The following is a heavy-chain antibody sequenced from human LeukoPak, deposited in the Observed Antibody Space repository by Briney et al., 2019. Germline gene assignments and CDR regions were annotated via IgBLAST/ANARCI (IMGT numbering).Heavy chain of an antibody. Sequence: GGSLRLSCAAPGFTVCSNYMSWVRQAPGKGLEWVSVIYSGGSTYYADYVKGRFTISRDNSKNTLYLQMNSLRAEDTAVYYCAGNYYYYMDVWGKGTTVTVSS. J-gene: IGHJ6*03. CDR2: IYSGGST. CDR3: AGNYYYYMDV. V-gene: IGHV3-53*01. CDR1: GFTVCSNY.